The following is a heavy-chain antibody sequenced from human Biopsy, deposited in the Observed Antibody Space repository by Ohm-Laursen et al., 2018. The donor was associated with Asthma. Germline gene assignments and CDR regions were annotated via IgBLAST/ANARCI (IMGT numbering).Heavy chain of an antibody. CDR1: GYTFNSAG. V-gene: IGHV1-18*01. Sequence: ASVKVSCKASGYTFNSAGITWVRQAPGQGLEWMGWISVYNGNTKVAQKLQDRVTMITDTSTSTAYMELRSLRSDDTAVYFCAGAADYSHYYGIDVWGQGTTVTVS. CDR2: ISVYNGNT. J-gene: IGHJ6*02. D-gene: IGHD3-10*01. CDR3: AGAADYSHYYGIDV.